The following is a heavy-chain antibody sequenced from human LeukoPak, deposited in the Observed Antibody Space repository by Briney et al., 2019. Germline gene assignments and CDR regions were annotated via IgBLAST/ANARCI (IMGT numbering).Heavy chain of an antibody. D-gene: IGHD3-10*01. CDR3: ASSTLGRDWFDP. J-gene: IGHJ5*02. CDR2: IFYSGST. Sequence: SETLSLTCTVSGGSISTSNYYWGWIRQPPGKGLEWIGNIFYSGSTYYSPSLKSRVTISLDTSRNQFSLKLNSVTAADTAVYYCASSTLGRDWFDPWGQGTLVTVSS. V-gene: IGHV4-39*07. CDR1: GGSISTSNYY.